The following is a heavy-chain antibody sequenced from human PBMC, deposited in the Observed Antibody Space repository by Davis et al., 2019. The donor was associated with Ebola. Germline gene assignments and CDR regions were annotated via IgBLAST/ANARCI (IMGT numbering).Heavy chain of an antibody. J-gene: IGHJ6*03. CDR3: ARDIAVVIPAAIEHYYYYYLDV. D-gene: IGHD2-2*01. CDR1: GFTFNVFT. Sequence: GESLKISCAASGFTFNVFTMSWVRQTPGKGLEWLSSISSSSSYIYYADSVKGRFTISRDNAKNSLYLQMNSLRAGDTAVYYCARDIAVVIPAAIEHYYYYYLDVWGKGTRVTVSS. V-gene: IGHV3-21*01. CDR2: ISSSSSYI.